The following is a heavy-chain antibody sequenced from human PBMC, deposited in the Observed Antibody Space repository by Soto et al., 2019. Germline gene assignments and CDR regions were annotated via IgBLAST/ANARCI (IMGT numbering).Heavy chain of an antibody. J-gene: IGHJ3*02. CDR1: GYTFTGYY. Sequence: ALVKVSCKASGYTFTGYYMHWVRQAPGQGLEWMGWINPNSGGTNYAQKFQGWVTMTRDTSISTAYMELSRLRSDDTAVYYCARESSGSYYRAFDIWGQGTMVTVSS. CDR2: INPNSGGT. V-gene: IGHV1-2*04. CDR3: ARESSGSYYRAFDI. D-gene: IGHD1-26*01.